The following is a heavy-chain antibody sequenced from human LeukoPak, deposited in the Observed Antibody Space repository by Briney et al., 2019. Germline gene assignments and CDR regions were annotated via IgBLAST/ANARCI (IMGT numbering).Heavy chain of an antibody. Sequence: GASVKVSCKASGYTFTSYGISWVRQAPGQGLEWMGWISAYNGNTNYAQKLQGRVTMTTDTSTSTAYMELRSLRSDDTAVYYCAXXXXXXXXXXXXGYYYYYYYMDVWGKGTTVTISS. V-gene: IGHV1-18*01. CDR3: AXXXXXXXXXXXXGYYYYYYYMDV. CDR2: ISAYNGNT. CDR1: GYTFTSYG. D-gene: IGHD3-10*01. J-gene: IGHJ6*03.